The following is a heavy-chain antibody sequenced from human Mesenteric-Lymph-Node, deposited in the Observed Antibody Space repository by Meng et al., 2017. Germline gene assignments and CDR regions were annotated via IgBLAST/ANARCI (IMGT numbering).Heavy chain of an antibody. D-gene: IGHD3-10*01. V-gene: IGHV1-2*02. CDR2: VYPDTGDT. CDR3: ATLTVGSGTYSPF. CDR1: GYAFTANY. Sequence: ASVKVSCKASGYAFTANYIHWVRQAPGRGLEWMGWVYPDTGDTNYAQEFQDRVTMTRDTSITTAYMELTSLISDDTAVYYCATLTVGSGTYSPFWGQGTLVTVSS. J-gene: IGHJ4*02.